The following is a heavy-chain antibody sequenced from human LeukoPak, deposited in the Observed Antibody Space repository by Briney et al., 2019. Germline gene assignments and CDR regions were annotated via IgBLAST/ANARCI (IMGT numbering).Heavy chain of an antibody. V-gene: IGHV1-8*02. D-gene: IGHD1-26*01. Sequence: GASVKVSCKASGYTFTSYDINWVRQATGQGLEWMGWMNPNSGNTGYAQKFQGRVTMTRNTSISTAYMELSSLRSEDTAVYYCARVPYSGSYFNYYYYYMDVWGKGTTVTISS. CDR1: GYTFTSYD. J-gene: IGHJ6*03. CDR2: MNPNSGNT. CDR3: ARVPYSGSYFNYYYYYMDV.